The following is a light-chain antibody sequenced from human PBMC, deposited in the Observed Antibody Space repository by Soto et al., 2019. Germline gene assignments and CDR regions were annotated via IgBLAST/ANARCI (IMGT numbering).Light chain of an antibody. CDR1: QSVSSSY. V-gene: IGKV3-20*01. CDR3: QQYGSSPWT. Sequence: EIVLTQSPGTLSLSPGERATLSCRASQSVSSSYLAWYQQKPGQAPRLLIYGASSRATGISDRFSGSGSGTDFTLTISRLEPEDFAVYYCQQYGSSPWTFGRGTKVEIK. CDR2: GAS. J-gene: IGKJ1*01.